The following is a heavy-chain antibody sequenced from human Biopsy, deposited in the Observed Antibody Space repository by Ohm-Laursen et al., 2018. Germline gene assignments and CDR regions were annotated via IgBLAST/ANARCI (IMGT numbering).Heavy chain of an antibody. CDR1: GGTFTNYA. Sequence: SSVKVSCNASGGTFTNYAISWVRQAPGQGLEWMGGIIPIFGTANYAQKFQDRVTVAADASTSTATMELRSLRSDDTAVYYCATKLTGYFHHWGQGTLVIVSS. V-gene: IGHV1-69*01. D-gene: IGHD3-9*01. CDR2: IIPIFGTA. CDR3: ATKLTGYFHH. J-gene: IGHJ1*01.